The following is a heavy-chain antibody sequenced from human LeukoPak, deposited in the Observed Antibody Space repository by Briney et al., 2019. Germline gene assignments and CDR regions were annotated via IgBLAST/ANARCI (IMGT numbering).Heavy chain of an antibody. CDR1: GFTFSSYG. Sequence: PGGSLRLSCAASGFTFSSYGMHWVRQAPGKGLEWVTFIRYDGSNKYYADSVKGRFTISRDNSKNTLYLQMNSLRAEDTAVYYCAKLNCSSTSCYFDYWGQGTLVTVSS. CDR3: AKLNCSSTSCYFDY. CDR2: IRYDGSNK. J-gene: IGHJ4*02. V-gene: IGHV3-30*02. D-gene: IGHD2-2*01.